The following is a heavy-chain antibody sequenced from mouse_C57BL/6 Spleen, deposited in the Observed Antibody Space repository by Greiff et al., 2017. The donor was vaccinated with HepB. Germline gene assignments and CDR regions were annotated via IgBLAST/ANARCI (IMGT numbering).Heavy chain of an antibody. CDR1: GYTFTSYW. V-gene: IGHV1-72*01. D-gene: IGHD1-1*01. CDR2: IDPNSGGT. J-gene: IGHJ1*03. Sequence: VQLQQSGAELVKPGASVKLSCKASGYTFTSYWMHWVKQRPGRGLEWIGRIDPNSGGTKYNEKFKSKATLTVDKPSSTAYMQLSSLTSEDSAVYYCARWASTVVAHWYFDVWGTGTTVTVSS. CDR3: ARWASTVVAHWYFDV.